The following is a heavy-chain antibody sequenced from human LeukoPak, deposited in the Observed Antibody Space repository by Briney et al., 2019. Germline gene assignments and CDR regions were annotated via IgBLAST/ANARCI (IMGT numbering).Heavy chain of an antibody. CDR1: GFTVSYNY. J-gene: IGHJ5*02. D-gene: IGHD2-15*01. Sequence: GGSLRLSCTASGFTVSYNYMSWVRQAPGKGLEWVSVIYSGGSTFYADSVKGRFTISRDNSKNTVYLQMKSLRAEDTAVYYCVSSGYCSGGSCYPNNWFDPWGQGTLVTVSS. V-gene: IGHV3-53*01. CDR3: VSSGYCSGGSCYPNNWFDP. CDR2: IYSGGST.